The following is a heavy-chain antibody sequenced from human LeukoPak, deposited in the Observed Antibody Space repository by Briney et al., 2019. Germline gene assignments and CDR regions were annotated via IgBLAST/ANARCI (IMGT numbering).Heavy chain of an antibody. D-gene: IGHD2-15*01. CDR1: EYTFTSYD. CDR3: ARVAPRFCSGGTCYSPNFDY. Sequence: ASVKVSRKASEYTFTSYDINWVRQATGQGLEWMGWMNPNSANTGYAQKFQGRVTMTRDTFISTAFMELSSLGSEDTAVYYCARVAPRFCSGGTCYSPNFDYWGQGTLVTVSP. J-gene: IGHJ4*02. CDR2: MNPNSANT. V-gene: IGHV1-8*01.